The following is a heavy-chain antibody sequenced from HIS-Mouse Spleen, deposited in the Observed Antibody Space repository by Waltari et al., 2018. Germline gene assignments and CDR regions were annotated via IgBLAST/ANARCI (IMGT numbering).Heavy chain of an antibody. CDR2: IYYSGST. D-gene: IGHD6-13*01. Sequence: QLQLQESGPGLVKPSETLSLTCTVSGGSISSSSYYWGWIRQPPGKGLAWIGSIYYSGSTVYDPSLKSRFTIAVDTSKNHLSLKLSSVTAADTAVYYCAREIPYSSSWYDWYFDLWGRGTLVTVSS. CDR1: GGSISSSSYY. J-gene: IGHJ2*01. CDR3: AREIPYSSSWYDWYFDL. V-gene: IGHV4-39*07.